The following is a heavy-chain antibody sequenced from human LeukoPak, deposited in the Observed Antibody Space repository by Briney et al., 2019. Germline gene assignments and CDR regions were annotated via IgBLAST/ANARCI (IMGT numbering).Heavy chain of an antibody. Sequence: TSETLSLTCTVSGGSISSSSYYWGWIRQPPGKGLEWIGSIYYSGSTYYNPSLKSRVTISVDTSKNQFSLKLSSVTAADTAVYYCAKLRGNSYGSFDHWGQGTLVTVSS. V-gene: IGHV4-39*07. D-gene: IGHD5-18*01. J-gene: IGHJ4*02. CDR1: GGSISSSSYY. CDR3: AKLRGNSYGSFDH. CDR2: IYYSGST.